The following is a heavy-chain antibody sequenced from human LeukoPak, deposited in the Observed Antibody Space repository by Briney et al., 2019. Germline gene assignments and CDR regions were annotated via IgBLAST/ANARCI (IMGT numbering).Heavy chain of an antibody. D-gene: IGHD4-23*01. Sequence: GGSLRLSCAASGFTFRSYAMHWVRQAPGEGLEWVALMSYDGTKKYYADSVKGRFTISRDNSKNTLYLQMNSLRAEDTAVYYCASLGTVVTRDVFDIWGQGTMVTVSS. CDR3: ASLGTVVTRDVFDI. CDR1: GFTFRSYA. J-gene: IGHJ3*02. CDR2: MSYDGTKK. V-gene: IGHV3-30*01.